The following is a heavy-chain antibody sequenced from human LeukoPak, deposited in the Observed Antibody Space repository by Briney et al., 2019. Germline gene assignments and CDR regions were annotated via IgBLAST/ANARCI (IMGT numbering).Heavy chain of an antibody. D-gene: IGHD3-22*01. CDR1: GFTFSTYS. J-gene: IGHJ4*02. Sequence: GGSLRLSCAASGFTFSTYSMKWVRQAPGKGLEWVSAISGSGGSTYYADSVKGRFTISRDNSKNTLYLQMNSLRAEDTAVYYCADLGDSSGYGDYFDYWGQGTLVTVSS. CDR3: ADLGDSSGYGDYFDY. CDR2: ISGSGGST. V-gene: IGHV3-23*01.